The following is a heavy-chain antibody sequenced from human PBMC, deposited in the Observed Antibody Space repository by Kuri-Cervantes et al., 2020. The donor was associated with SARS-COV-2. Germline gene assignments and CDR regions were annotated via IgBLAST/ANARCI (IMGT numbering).Heavy chain of an antibody. J-gene: IGHJ4*02. CDR1: GGSISSGGYY. V-gene: IGHV4-30-2*01. CDR2: IYHSGST. CDR3: ARAHRCFDY. Sequence: LRLSCTVSGGSISSGGYYWSWIRQPTGKGLEWIGYIYHSGSTYYSPSLKSRFTISVDRSKNQFSLKLSSVTDADSAVYYCARAHRCFDYWGQGTLVTVSS.